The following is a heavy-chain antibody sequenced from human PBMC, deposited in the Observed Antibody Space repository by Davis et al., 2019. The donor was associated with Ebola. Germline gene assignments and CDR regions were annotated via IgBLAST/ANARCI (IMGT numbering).Heavy chain of an antibody. CDR3: ARDRSGSYFYEGLDP. D-gene: IGHD1-26*01. CDR1: GGSISSHY. CDR2: IYYSGST. V-gene: IGHV4-59*11. J-gene: IGHJ5*02. Sequence: PSETLSPTCTVSGGSISSHYWSWIRQPPGKGLEWIGYIYYSGSTNYNPSLKSRVTISVDTSKNQFSLKLSSVTAADTAVYYCARDRSGSYFYEGLDPWGQGTLVTVSS.